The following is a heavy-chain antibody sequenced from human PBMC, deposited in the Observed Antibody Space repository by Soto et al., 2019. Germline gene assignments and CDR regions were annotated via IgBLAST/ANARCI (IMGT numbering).Heavy chain of an antibody. Sequence: GGSLRLSCAASGFTFSSYSMNWVRQAPGKGLEWVSYISSGSSTIYYADSVKGRFTISRDNAKNSLYLQMNSLRAEDTAVYYCASDLPSWYSSSWYFDYWGQGTLVTVSS. D-gene: IGHD6-13*01. V-gene: IGHV3-48*04. CDR2: ISSGSSTI. CDR1: GFTFSSYS. CDR3: ASDLPSWYSSSWYFDY. J-gene: IGHJ4*02.